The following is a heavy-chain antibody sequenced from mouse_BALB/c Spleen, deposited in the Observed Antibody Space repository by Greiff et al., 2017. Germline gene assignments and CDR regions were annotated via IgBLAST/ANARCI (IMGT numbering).Heavy chain of an antibody. CDR3: ARGNLPYAMDD. CDR1: GYTFTDYA. J-gene: IGHJ4*01. V-gene: IGHV1S137*01. CDR2: ISTYYGDA. Sequence: VQLQQSGAELVRPGVSVKISCKGSGYTFTDYAMHWVKQSHAKSLEWIGVISTYYGDASYNQKFKGKATMTVDKSSSTAYMELARLTSEDSAIYYCARGNLPYAMDDWGQGTSVTVSS.